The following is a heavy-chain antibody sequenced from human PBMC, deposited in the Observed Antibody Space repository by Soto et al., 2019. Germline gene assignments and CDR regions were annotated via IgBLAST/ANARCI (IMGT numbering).Heavy chain of an antibody. CDR2: IYHSGST. V-gene: IGHV4-4*02. D-gene: IGHD2-2*01. J-gene: IGHJ6*02. Sequence: SETLSLTCAVYGGSISSNKWWSWVRQPPGKGLEWIGEIYHSGSTNYNPSLKSRVTISLDESKNQFSLKLTSVTAADSAVYYCARDDHIVVVPTSLGAMDVWGQGTTVTVSS. CDR1: GGSISSNKW. CDR3: ARDDHIVVVPTSLGAMDV.